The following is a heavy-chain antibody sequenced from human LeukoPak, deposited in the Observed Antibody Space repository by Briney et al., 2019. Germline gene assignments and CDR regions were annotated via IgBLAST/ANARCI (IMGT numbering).Heavy chain of an antibody. CDR2: INPNTGAT. J-gene: IGHJ4*02. Sequence: ASVKVSCKASGYTFTAYYMNWVRQAPGQGLEWMGWINPNTGATNYAQKFQGRVTMTRDTSISTAYMELSRLRSDDTAVYYCVRDQTGDGFDCWGQGTLVTVSS. D-gene: IGHD7-27*01. CDR1: GYTFTAYY. V-gene: IGHV1-2*02. CDR3: VRDQTGDGFDC.